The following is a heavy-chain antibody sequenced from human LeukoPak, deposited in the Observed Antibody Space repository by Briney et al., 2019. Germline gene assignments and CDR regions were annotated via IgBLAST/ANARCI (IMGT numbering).Heavy chain of an antibody. V-gene: IGHV5-51*01. Sequence: GESLKISCKGSGYSFTRYWIGLVRQMPGKGLEWMGIIYPGDSDTRYSPSFQGQVTISADKSISSAYLQWSSLKASDTAMYYCARYSGWSPGHFDYWGQGTLVTVSS. CDR1: GYSFTRYW. D-gene: IGHD6-19*01. CDR2: IYPGDSDT. J-gene: IGHJ4*02. CDR3: ARYSGWSPGHFDY.